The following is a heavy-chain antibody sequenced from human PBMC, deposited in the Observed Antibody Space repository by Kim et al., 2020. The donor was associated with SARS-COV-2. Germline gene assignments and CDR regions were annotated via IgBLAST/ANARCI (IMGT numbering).Heavy chain of an antibody. Sequence: GGSLRLSCAASGFTFSSYAMHWVRQAPGKGLEWVAVISYDGSNKYYADSVKGRFTISRDNSKNTLYLQMNSLRAEDTAVYYCARDILRRGNGDYPEAADYWGQGTLVTVSS. D-gene: IGHD4-17*01. J-gene: IGHJ4*02. CDR1: GFTFSSYA. V-gene: IGHV3-30*04. CDR2: ISYDGSNK. CDR3: ARDILRRGNGDYPEAADY.